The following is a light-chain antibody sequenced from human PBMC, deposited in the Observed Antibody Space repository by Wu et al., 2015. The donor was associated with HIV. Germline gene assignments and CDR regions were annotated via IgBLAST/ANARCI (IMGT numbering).Light chain of an antibody. CDR1: QIISNL. Sequence: DIQMTQSPSSLSASVGDTVTITCRASQIISNLLNWYQQRPGKAPKLLIHEASSLHNGVPSRFSGRGYGTEFTLTISSLQPEDFATYYCRQSFSNLWTFGQGDPRWKSN. CDR2: EAS. V-gene: IGKV1-39*01. J-gene: IGKJ1*01. CDR3: RQSFSNLWT.